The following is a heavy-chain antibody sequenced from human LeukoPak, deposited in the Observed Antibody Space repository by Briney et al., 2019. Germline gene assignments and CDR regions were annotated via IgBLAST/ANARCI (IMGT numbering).Heavy chain of an antibody. CDR3: ARGSFYYDSSGFDY. J-gene: IGHJ4*02. Sequence: ASVKVSCKASGYTFTGYYMHWVRQAPGQGLEWMGWINPNSGGTNYAQKFKGRVTMTRDTSLSTAYMELSRLRSDDTAVYYCARGSFYYDSSGFDYWGQGTLVTVSS. CDR1: GYTFTGYY. CDR2: INPNSGGT. V-gene: IGHV1-2*02. D-gene: IGHD3-22*01.